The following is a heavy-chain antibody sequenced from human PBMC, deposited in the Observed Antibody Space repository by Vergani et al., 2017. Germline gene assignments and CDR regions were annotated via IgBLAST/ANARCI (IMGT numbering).Heavy chain of an antibody. CDR3: AKVGGYCSSTSCAPPGWFDP. Sequence: EVQLLESGGGLVQPGGSLRLSCAASGFTFSSYAMSWVRQAPGKGLEWVSAISGSGGSTYYADSVKGRFTISRDNSTNTLYLQMNSLRAEDTAVYYCAKVGGYCSSTSCAPPGWFDPWGQGTLVTVSS. CDR1: GFTFSSYA. CDR2: ISGSGGST. D-gene: IGHD2-2*03. J-gene: IGHJ5*02. V-gene: IGHV3-23*01.